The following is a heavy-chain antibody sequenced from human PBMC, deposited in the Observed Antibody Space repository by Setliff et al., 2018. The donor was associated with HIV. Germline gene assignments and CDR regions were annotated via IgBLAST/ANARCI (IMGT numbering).Heavy chain of an antibody. CDR1: GYRFTSYW. V-gene: IGHV5-51*01. D-gene: IGHD6-6*01. CDR3: ARHRHSSSFLIENFDS. Sequence: PGESLKISCQSSGYRFTSYWIGWVRQMPGKGLEWMGIIYPGASETRYSPSFQGQVTISADKSINTAYLQWSSLKASDTAMYYCARHRHSSSFLIENFDSWGQGTLVTVSS. CDR2: IYPGASET. J-gene: IGHJ4*02.